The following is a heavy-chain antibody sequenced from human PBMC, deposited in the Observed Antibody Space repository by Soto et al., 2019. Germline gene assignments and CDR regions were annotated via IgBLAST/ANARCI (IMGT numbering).Heavy chain of an antibody. CDR3: ARASGGKGNYYYGMDV. V-gene: IGHV1-18*04. CDR1: GYTFTSYG. D-gene: IGHD2-15*01. J-gene: IGHJ6*02. CDR2: ISAYNGNT. Sequence: ASVKVSCKASGYTFTSYGISWVRQAPGQGLEWMGWISAYNGNTNYAQKLQGRVTMTTDTSTSTAYMELSSLRSEDTAVYYCARASGGKGNYYYGMDVWGQGTTVTVSS.